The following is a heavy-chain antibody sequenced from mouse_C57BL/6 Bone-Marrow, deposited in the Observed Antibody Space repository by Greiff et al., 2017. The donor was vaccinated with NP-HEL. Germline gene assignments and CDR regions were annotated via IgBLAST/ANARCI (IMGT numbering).Heavy chain of an antibody. CDR2: IDPETGGT. CDR3: TSGGSGNYYFDY. CDR1: GYTFTDYE. V-gene: IGHV1-15*01. Sequence: QVQLQQSGAELVRPGASVTLSCKASGYTFTDYEMHWVKQTPVHGLEWIGAIDPETGGTAYNQKFKGKAILTADKSSSTAYMELRSLTSEDSAVYYCTSGGSGNYYFDYWGQGTTLTVSS. J-gene: IGHJ2*01. D-gene: IGHD2-1*01.